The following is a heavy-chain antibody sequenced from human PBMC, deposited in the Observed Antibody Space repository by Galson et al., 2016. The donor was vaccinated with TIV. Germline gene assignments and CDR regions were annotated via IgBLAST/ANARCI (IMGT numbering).Heavy chain of an antibody. CDR3: ARDRTLPGYYYNGMDV. Sequence: CAISGDSVSSNSAWNWIRQSPSRGLEWLGRTYYRSKWYNDYALSVKSRITINPDTSKNQFSLQLNSMTPEGTAVYYCARDRTLPGYYYNGMDVWGQGTTVTVSS. D-gene: IGHD1/OR15-1a*01. J-gene: IGHJ6*02. CDR2: TYYRSKWYN. CDR1: GDSVSSNSA. V-gene: IGHV6-1*01.